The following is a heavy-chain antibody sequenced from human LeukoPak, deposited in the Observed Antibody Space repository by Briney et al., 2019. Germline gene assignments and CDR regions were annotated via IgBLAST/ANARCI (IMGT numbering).Heavy chain of an antibody. Sequence: GGSLRLSCAASGFTVSNNYMSWVRQAPGKGLDWVSLISGGGTTYYADSVKGRFTISRDNSKSTLYLQMNSLRAEDTAVYYCAELGITMIGGVWGKGTTVTISS. CDR2: ISGGGTT. D-gene: IGHD3-10*02. CDR1: GFTVSNNY. J-gene: IGHJ6*04. V-gene: IGHV3-66*01. CDR3: AELGITMIGGV.